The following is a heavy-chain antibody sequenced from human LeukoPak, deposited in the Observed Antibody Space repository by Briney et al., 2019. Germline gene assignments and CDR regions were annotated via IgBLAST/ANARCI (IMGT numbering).Heavy chain of an antibody. J-gene: IGHJ4*02. V-gene: IGHV3-33*01. CDR3: ARVSDFSNYFDY. CDR2: IWYDGSDK. Sequence: GGSLRLSCAASGFAFNTYGMHWVRQAPGKGLEWVAIIWYDGSDKFYADSVKDRFTISRDNSKNTLYLQMNSLRAEDTAVYYCARVSDFSNYFDYWGQGTLVTVSS. CDR1: GFAFNTYG. D-gene: IGHD3-3*01.